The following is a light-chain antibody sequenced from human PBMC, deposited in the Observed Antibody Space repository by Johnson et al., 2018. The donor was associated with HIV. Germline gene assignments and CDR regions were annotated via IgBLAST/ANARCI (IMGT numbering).Light chain of an antibody. CDR2: ENN. CDR1: SSNIGNNY. Sequence: HSVLTQPPSVSAAPGQKVTISCSGSSSNIGNNYVSWYQQLPGTAPKVLIHENNKRPSGIPDRFSGSKSGTSATLGITGLQTGDEADYYCGTWDSSLSAGVFGTATKVTVL. CDR3: GTWDSSLSAGV. V-gene: IGLV1-51*02. J-gene: IGLJ1*01.